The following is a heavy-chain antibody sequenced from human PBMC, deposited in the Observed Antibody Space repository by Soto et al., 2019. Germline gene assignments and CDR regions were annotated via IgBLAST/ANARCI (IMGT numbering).Heavy chain of an antibody. D-gene: IGHD2-2*02. CDR3: ARDGCSSTSCYSDY. J-gene: IGHJ4*02. CDR1: GYSISSGYY. CDR2: IYHSGST. Sequence: SETLSLTCAVSGYSISSGYYWGWIRQPPGKGLEWIGSIYHSGSTYYNPSLKSRVTISVDTSKNQFSLKLSPVTAADTAVYYCARDGCSSTSCYSDYWGQGTLVTVSS. V-gene: IGHV4-38-2*02.